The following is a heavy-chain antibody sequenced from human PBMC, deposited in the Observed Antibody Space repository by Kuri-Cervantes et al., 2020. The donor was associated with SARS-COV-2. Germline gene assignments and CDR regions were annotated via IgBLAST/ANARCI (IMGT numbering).Heavy chain of an antibody. J-gene: IGHJ3*02. Sequence: SETLSLTCAVYGGPFSGYYWSWIRQPAGKGLEWIGRIYTSGSTNYNPSLKSRVTMSVDTSKNQFSLKLSSVTAADTAVYYCARERYSSGSAFDIWGQGTMVTVSS. CDR3: ARERYSSGSAFDI. D-gene: IGHD6-19*01. CDR1: GGPFSGYY. CDR2: IYTSGST. V-gene: IGHV4-4*07.